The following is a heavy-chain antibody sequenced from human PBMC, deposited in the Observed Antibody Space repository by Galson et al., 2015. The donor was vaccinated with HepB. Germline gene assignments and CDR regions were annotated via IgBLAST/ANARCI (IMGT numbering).Heavy chain of an antibody. Sequence: SLRLSCAASGFSLSSFWMSWVRQAPGKGPELLATIHRDGADKHYADSVNGRFTISRDNAKSSLYLQMNSLRAEDTAVYYCARVHTSDGQGFDMDVWGQGTTVTVSS. CDR1: GFSLSSFW. CDR2: IHRDGADK. D-gene: IGHD6-19*01. V-gene: IGHV3-7*01. J-gene: IGHJ6*02. CDR3: ARVHTSDGQGFDMDV.